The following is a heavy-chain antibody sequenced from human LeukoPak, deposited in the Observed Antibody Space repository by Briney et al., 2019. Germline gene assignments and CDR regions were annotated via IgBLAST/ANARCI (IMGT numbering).Heavy chain of an antibody. CDR2: IYTTGST. V-gene: IGHV4-4*07. J-gene: IGHJ5*02. D-gene: IGHD2-15*01. CDR1: GGSFRNYY. Sequence: PSETLSLTCTVSGGSFRNYYWTWVRQPAGKGLEWIGRIYTTGSTNYNPSLKSRVTLSVDTSKNQFSLKLSSVTAADTAVYYCARLGDIVVVVAANRYNWFDPWGQGTLVTVSS. CDR3: ARLGDIVVVVAANRYNWFDP.